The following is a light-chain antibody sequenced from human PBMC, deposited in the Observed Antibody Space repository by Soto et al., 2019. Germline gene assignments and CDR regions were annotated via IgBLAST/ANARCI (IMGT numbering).Light chain of an antibody. V-gene: IGKV3D-15*01. CDR1: QIVATN. CDR2: SSS. CDR3: QQYYPWGLS. Sequence: VMTQSPANVSVSPGEGVTLFCRASQIVATNLAWYQLKPGQAPRLLIYSSSTRATGIPATFSGSGSGTQFSLTISSLQPGDSAVYYCQQYYPWGLSFGGGTKVEI. J-gene: IGKJ4*01.